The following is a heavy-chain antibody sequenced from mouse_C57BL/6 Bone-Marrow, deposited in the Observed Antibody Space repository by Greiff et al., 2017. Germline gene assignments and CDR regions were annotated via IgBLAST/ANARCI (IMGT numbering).Heavy chain of an antibody. V-gene: IGHV1-81*01. J-gene: IGHJ3*01. CDR1: GYTFTSYG. CDR2: IYPRSGNT. Sequence: QVQLQESGAELVRPGASVKLSCKASGYTFTSYGISWVKQRTGQGLEWIGEIYPRSGNTYYNEKFKGKATLTADKSSSTAYMELHSLTSEDSAVDFCANYYGSSGFAYWGQGTLVTVSA. D-gene: IGHD1-1*01. CDR3: ANYYGSSGFAY.